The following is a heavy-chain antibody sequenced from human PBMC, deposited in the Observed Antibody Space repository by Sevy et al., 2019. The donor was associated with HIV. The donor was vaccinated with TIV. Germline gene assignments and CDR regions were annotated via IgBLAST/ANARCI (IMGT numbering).Heavy chain of an antibody. J-gene: IGHJ4*02. CDR3: TRWKAAQSIFDY. D-gene: IGHD6-13*01. Sequence: GGSLRLSCTASGFTFGDYCMSWVRQAPGKGLEWVAFLKSDVYGGTIDHAASVRGRFIVSRDDSKTMAYLQMNDLKTEKTGVYYCTRWKAAQSIFDYWGQGALVTVSS. CDR1: GFTFGDYC. CDR2: LKSDVYGGTI. V-gene: IGHV3-49*04.